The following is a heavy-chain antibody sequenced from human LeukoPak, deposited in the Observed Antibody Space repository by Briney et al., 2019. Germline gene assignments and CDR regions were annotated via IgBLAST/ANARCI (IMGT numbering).Heavy chain of an antibody. J-gene: IGHJ6*03. Sequence: SVKVSCKASGGTFSSYAISWVRQAPGQGLEWMGGIIPTFGTANYAQKFQGRVTITADESTSTAYMELSSLRSEDTAVYYCARFGDGSDPFYYHYDMDVWGKGTTVTVSS. D-gene: IGHD1-26*01. CDR1: GGTFSSYA. CDR3: ARFGDGSDPFYYHYDMDV. CDR2: IIPTFGTA. V-gene: IGHV1-69*13.